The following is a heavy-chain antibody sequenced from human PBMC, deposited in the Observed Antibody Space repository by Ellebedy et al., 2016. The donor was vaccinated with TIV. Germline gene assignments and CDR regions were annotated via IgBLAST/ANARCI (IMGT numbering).Heavy chain of an antibody. D-gene: IGHD2-8*01. CDR1: GFTFSSYA. Sequence: GGSLRLXCAASGFTFSSYAMHWVRQAPGKGLEWVAVISYDGSNKYYADSVKGRFTISRDNSKNTLYLQMNSLRAEDTAVYYCAKGSYIVLMVYANYYFDYWGQGTLVTVSS. CDR3: AKGSYIVLMVYANYYFDY. J-gene: IGHJ4*02. V-gene: IGHV3-30-3*01. CDR2: ISYDGSNK.